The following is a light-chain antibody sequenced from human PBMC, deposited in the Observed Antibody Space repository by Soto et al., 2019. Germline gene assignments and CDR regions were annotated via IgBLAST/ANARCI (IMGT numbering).Light chain of an antibody. CDR1: SSDVGGYNY. V-gene: IGLV2-14*01. CDR3: ISYTSGTSPYV. J-gene: IGLJ1*01. Sequence: QSVLTQPASVSGSPGQSITISCTGTSSDVGGYNYVSWYQQHPGKAPKLMIYEVSNRPSGVSNRFSGSKSGNTASLTISGLQAEDEADYYCISYTSGTSPYVFGTGTKLTVL. CDR2: EVS.